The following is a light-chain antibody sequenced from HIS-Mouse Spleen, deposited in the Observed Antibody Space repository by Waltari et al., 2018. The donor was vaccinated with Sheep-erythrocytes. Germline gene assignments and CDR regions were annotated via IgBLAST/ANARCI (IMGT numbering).Light chain of an antibody. V-gene: IGKV1-39*01. CDR2: SSS. CDR3: RKRYSTPPLT. CDR1: QSISSY. Sequence: DIHMTQYPSSLSPAAGDRVTITSRASQSISSYLNGYQQKPGKDPKLLIFSSSSLQSGVPSKFSSSRSGTNFTLTISSLQPEDFAAYYCRKRYSTPPLTFGEGTKVEIK. J-gene: IGKJ4*01.